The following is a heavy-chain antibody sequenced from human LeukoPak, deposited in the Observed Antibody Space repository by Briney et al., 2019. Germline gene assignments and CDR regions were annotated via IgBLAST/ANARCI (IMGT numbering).Heavy chain of an antibody. D-gene: IGHD3-22*01. CDR3: AKSRKYYYDSWGGLNDAFDI. V-gene: IGHV3-7*03. Sequence: GGSLRLSCAASGFTFSTYWVGWVRQTPEKGLEWVANINQDESEKKYVDSVKGRFTISRDNARNSLSLQMNSLRAEDMALYYCAKSRKYYYDSWGGLNDAFDIWGQGTMVTVSS. CDR2: INQDESEK. CDR1: GFTFSTYW. J-gene: IGHJ3*02.